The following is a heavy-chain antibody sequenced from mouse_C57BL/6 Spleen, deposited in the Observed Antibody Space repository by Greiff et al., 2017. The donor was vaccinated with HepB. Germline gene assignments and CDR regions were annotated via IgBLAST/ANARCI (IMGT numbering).Heavy chain of an antibody. V-gene: IGHV1-81*01. D-gene: IGHD1-1*01. CDR1: GYTFTSYG. CDR2: IYPRSGNT. Sequence: VQLQQSGAELARPGASVKLSCKASGYTFTSYGISWVKQRTGQGLEWIGEIYPRSGNTYYNEKFKGKATLTADKSSSTAYMELSSLTSEDSAVYVCARMEYGSSYLYAMDYWGQGTSVTVSS. CDR3: ARMEYGSSYLYAMDY. J-gene: IGHJ4*01.